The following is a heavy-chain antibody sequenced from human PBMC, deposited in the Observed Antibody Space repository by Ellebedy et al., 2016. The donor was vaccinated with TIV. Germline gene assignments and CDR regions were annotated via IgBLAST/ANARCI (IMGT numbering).Heavy chain of an antibody. V-gene: IGHV3-30*03. D-gene: IGHD2-21*02. CDR2: ISNDGSKK. Sequence: GESLKISCAASGFSFSIYGMHWVRQAPGKGLEWVAVISNDGSKKYYADSVKGRFTISRDNSKNTLYLQMNSLRTEDTAIYFCALPEPAYCEGDCPYHWFDPWGQGTLVTVSS. CDR3: ALPEPAYCEGDCPYHWFDP. J-gene: IGHJ5*02. CDR1: GFSFSIYG.